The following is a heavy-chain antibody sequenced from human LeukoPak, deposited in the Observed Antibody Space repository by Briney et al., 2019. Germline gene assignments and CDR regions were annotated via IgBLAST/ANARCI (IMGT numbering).Heavy chain of an antibody. CDR3: ARWDDSAWAFGS. V-gene: IGHV4-59*08. J-gene: IGHJ4*02. Sequence: SETLSLTCIVSGGSIRTYSWNWIRQSPGKGLEWIGYISHSGTTSYRSSLKSRVTISVDTSKNQLSLRLASVTAADTAVYFCARWDDSAWAFGSWGPGTLVTVSS. CDR2: ISHSGTT. D-gene: IGHD1-26*01. CDR1: GGSIRTYS.